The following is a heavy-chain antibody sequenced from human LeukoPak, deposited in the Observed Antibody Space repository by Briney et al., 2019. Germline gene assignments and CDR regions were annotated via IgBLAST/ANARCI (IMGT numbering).Heavy chain of an antibody. CDR2: ISSSTKYI. Sequence: GGSLRLSCAASGFTFNSYSMNWVRQAPGEGLEWVSSISSSTKYICYADSLKGRFTISRDNAKNSLYLQMNSLRAEDTAVYYCATSDDLWSGMDNWGQGTLVTVSS. J-gene: IGHJ4*02. V-gene: IGHV3-21*01. CDR3: ATSDDLWSGMDN. D-gene: IGHD3-3*01. CDR1: GFTFNSYS.